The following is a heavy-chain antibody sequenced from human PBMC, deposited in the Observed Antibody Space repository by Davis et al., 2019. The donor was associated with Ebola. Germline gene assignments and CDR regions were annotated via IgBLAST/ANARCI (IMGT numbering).Heavy chain of an antibody. CDR2: ISVSSGYI. J-gene: IGHJ4*02. Sequence: PGGSLRLSCAASGFTFSSYAMHWVRQAPGKGLEWVSSISVSSGYIYYEDSVKGRFTISRDNAKNSLYLQMNSLRAEDTAVYYCARGPSTGNSFSYWGQGTLVTVSS. CDR3: ARGPSTGNSFSY. V-gene: IGHV3-21*01. CDR1: GFTFSSYA. D-gene: IGHD6-13*01.